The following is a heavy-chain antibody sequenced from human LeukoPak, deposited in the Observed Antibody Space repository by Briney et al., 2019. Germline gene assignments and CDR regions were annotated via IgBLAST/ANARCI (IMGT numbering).Heavy chain of an antibody. V-gene: IGHV1-18*01. Sequence: GASVKVSCKASGYTFTSYAISWVRQAPGQGFEWMGWISVYNGNTNYAQKLQGRVTVTTDTSTSTAYMELRSLTSDDTAVYYCARVEEVRGGITSFDYWGQGTLVTVSS. J-gene: IGHJ4*02. CDR2: ISVYNGNT. CDR1: GYTFTSYA. CDR3: ARVEEVRGGITSFDY. D-gene: IGHD3-10*01.